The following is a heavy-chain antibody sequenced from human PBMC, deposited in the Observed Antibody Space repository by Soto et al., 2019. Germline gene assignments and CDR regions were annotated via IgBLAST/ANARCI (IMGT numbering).Heavy chain of an antibody. CDR1: GFTFSSYA. V-gene: IGHV3-23*01. CDR2: ISGSGGGT. D-gene: IGHD2-15*01. CDR3: AKDAGYCSGGNCYSYHDAFDI. J-gene: IGHJ3*02. Sequence: EVPLLESGGGLVQPGGSLRLSCAASGFTFSSYAMTWVRQAPGKGLEWVSAISGSGGGTYYADSVKGRFTISRDNSKNTLYLQLNSLSAEDTAVYYCAKDAGYCSGGNCYSYHDAFDIWGQGTLVTVSS.